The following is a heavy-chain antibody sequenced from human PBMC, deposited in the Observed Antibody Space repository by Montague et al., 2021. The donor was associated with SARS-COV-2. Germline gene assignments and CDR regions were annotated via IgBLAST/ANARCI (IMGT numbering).Heavy chain of an antibody. J-gene: IGHJ3*01. D-gene: IGHD4-11*01. CDR2: IHDSGSA. CDR3: ARTITTVRPGALDA. V-gene: IGHV4-31*03. CDR1: GDSVSSGKYH. Sequence: TLSLTCSVSGDSVSSGKYHWSWIRQHPGKALEWIGYIHDSGSANYNPSLQSRVSFSVDTSQNQFSLSLTSVTPADTAVYYCARTITTVRPGALDAWGQGTVVTVSS.